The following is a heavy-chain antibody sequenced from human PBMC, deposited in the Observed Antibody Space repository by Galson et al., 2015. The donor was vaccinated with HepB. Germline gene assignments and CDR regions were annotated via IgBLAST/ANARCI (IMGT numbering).Heavy chain of an antibody. CDR2: IIPIFDTA. V-gene: IGHV1-69*08. CDR1: GDSFISFT. J-gene: IGHJ4*02. Sequence: SVKVSCKASGDSFISFTFGWVRQAPGQGLEWIGRIIPIFDTAQYARKFQGRVTITADKSANTTYMELSSLRPEDTAVYYCVYLGRDWGQGTLVTVSS. CDR3: VYLGRD. D-gene: IGHD3-16*01.